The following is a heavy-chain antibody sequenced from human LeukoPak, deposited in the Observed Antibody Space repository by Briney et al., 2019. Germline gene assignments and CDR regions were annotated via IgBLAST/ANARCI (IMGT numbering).Heavy chain of an antibody. Sequence: GGSLRLSCAASGFTFRTYWMSWVRQAPGKGLEWVANIKQDGNEKYYVDSVKGRFTISRDNAKNSLDLQMNSLRAEDTALYYCARDTYGSVSPFDYWGQGTLVTVSS. J-gene: IGHJ4*02. CDR2: IKQDGNEK. CDR1: GFTFRTYW. V-gene: IGHV3-7*03. CDR3: ARDTYGSVSPFDY. D-gene: IGHD3-10*01.